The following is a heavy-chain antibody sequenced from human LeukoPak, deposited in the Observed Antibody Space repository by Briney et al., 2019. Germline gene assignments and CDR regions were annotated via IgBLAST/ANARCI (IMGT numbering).Heavy chain of an antibody. CDR1: GGSISSSSYY. D-gene: IGHD3-22*01. J-gene: IGHJ4*02. Sequence: SETLSLTCTVSGGSISSSSYYWGWIRQPPGKGLEWIGSIYYSGSTYYNPSLKSRVTISVDTSKNQFSLKLSSVTAADTAVYYCALDSSGYYLHFDYWGQGTPVTVSS. CDR2: IYYSGST. V-gene: IGHV4-39*01. CDR3: ALDSSGYYLHFDY.